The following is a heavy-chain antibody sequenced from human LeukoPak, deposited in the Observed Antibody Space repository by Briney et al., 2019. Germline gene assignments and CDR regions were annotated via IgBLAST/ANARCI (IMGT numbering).Heavy chain of an antibody. V-gene: IGHV4-31*03. J-gene: IGHJ4*02. CDR1: GGSISSGGYY. Sequence: TLSLTCTVSGGSISSGGYYWSWIRQHPGKGLEWIGYIYYSGSTYYNPSLKSRVTISVDTSKNQFSLKLSSVTAADTAVYYCARNVVGELSFPSYFDYWGQGTLVTVSS. D-gene: IGHD3-16*02. CDR2: IYYSGST. CDR3: ARNVVGELSFPSYFDY.